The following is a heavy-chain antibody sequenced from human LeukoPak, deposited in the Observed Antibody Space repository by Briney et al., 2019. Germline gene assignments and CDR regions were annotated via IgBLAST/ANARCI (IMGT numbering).Heavy chain of an antibody. D-gene: IGHD1-26*01. Sequence: GGSLRLSCAASGFTVSSNYMSWVRQAPGKGLEWLTFIQYDGNNKYYSDSVKGRFTISRDNSKNTLFLQMNSLRAEDTAVYYCARDGGSYYPYYYYYYMDVWGKGTTVTVSS. J-gene: IGHJ6*03. V-gene: IGHV3-30*02. CDR3: ARDGGSYYPYYYYYYMDV. CDR2: IQYDGNNK. CDR1: GFTVSSNY.